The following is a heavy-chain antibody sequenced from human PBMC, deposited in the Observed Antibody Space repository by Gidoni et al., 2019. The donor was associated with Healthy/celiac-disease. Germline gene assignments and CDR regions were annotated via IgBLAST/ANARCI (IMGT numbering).Heavy chain of an antibody. Sequence: QVQLQESGPGLVKPSQTLSLTCTVSGGSISSGDYYWSWIRQPPGKGLEWIGYIYYSGSTYYNPSLKSRVTISVDTSKNQFSLKLSSVTAADTAVYYCARRSRTYSSSWYAKGEIAVFDYWGQGTLVTVSS. J-gene: IGHJ4*02. CDR3: ARRSRTYSSSWYAKGEIAVFDY. V-gene: IGHV4-30-4*01. CDR1: GGSISSGDYY. CDR2: IYYSGST. D-gene: IGHD6-13*01.